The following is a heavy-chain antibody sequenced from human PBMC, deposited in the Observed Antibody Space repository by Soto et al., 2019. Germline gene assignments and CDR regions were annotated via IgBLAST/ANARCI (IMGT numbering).Heavy chain of an antibody. J-gene: IGHJ5*02. CDR2: ISGSGGST. Sequence: EVQLLESGGGLVQPGGSLRLSCAASGFTFSSYAMSWVRQAPGKGLEWVSAISGSGGSTYYADSVKGRFTISIDNSKNTLYLQMNSLRAEDTAVYYCAKARAGAGVTTVTTRWFDPWGQGTLVTVSS. D-gene: IGHD4-17*01. V-gene: IGHV3-23*01. CDR1: GFTFSSYA. CDR3: AKARAGAGVTTVTTRWFDP.